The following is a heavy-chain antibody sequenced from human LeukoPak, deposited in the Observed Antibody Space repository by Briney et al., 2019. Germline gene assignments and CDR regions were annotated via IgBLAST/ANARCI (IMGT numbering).Heavy chain of an antibody. J-gene: IGHJ3*02. CDR3: ARDSSSWYGAFDI. CDR1: GFTFSSYS. CDR2: ISSSSSYI. D-gene: IGHD6-13*01. V-gene: IGHV3-21*01. Sequence: GGSLRLSCAASGFTFSSYSMNWVRQAPGKGLEWVSSISSSSSYIYYADSVKGRFTISRDNAKNSLYLQMNSLRAEDTAVYYCARDSSSWYGAFDIWGQGIMVTVSS.